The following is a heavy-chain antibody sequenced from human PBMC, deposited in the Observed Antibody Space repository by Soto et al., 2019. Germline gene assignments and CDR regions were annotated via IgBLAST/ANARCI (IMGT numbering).Heavy chain of an antibody. CDR1: GFTFSSYG. CDR3: AKDGGLYYYDSSGLDY. CDR2: ISYDGSNK. V-gene: IGHV3-30*18. J-gene: IGHJ4*02. Sequence: PGGSLRLSCSASGFTFSSYGMHWVRQAPGKGLEWVAVISYDGSNKYYADSVKGRFTISRDNSKNTLYLQMNSLRAEDTAVYYCAKDGGLYYYDSSGLDYWGQGTLVTVSS. D-gene: IGHD3-22*01.